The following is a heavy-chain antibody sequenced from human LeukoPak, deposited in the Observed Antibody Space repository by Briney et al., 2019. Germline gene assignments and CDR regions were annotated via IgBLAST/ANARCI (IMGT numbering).Heavy chain of an antibody. D-gene: IGHD1-1*01. Sequence: PSETLSLTCTVSGGSMNNYYWTWIRQPPGKGLEWIGYIYHTGNTNYSPSLKSRVTMSADTSKNQFSLKLNSVTAADTAVYYCARRTRATTGGDYFDYWGQGTLVTVSS. CDR2: IYHTGNT. CDR3: ARRTRATTGGDYFDY. V-gene: IGHV4-59*08. CDR1: GGSMNNYY. J-gene: IGHJ4*02.